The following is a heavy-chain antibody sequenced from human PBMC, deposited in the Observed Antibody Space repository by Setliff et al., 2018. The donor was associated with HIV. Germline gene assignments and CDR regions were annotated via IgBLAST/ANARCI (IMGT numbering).Heavy chain of an antibody. Sequence: ASVKVSCKTFGCSFTAYQMHWLRQAPGQGLEWMGRINRDNGGIDYAQKFQDRVTMTRDTSTSTVYMDLSRLRSEDTAVYYCAREFPGGTKGFDYWGQGTLVTVSS. CDR2: INRDNGGI. CDR1: GCSFTAYQ. D-gene: IGHD1-1*01. J-gene: IGHJ4*02. CDR3: AREFPGGTKGFDY. V-gene: IGHV1-2*06.